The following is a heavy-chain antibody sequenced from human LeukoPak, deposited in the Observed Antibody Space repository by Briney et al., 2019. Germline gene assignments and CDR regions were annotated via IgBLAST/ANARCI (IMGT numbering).Heavy chain of an antibody. CDR2: ISAYNGNT. J-gene: IGHJ5*02. CDR3: ARDFVERSGYAPNWFDP. CDR1: GYTFTSYG. D-gene: IGHD5-12*01. V-gene: IGHV1-18*01. Sequence: ASVKVSCKASGYTFTSYGISWVRQAPGQGLEWMGWISAYNGNTNYAQKLQGRVTMTTDTSTSTAYMELRSLRSDDTAVYYCARDFVERSGYAPNWFDPCGQGTLVTVSS.